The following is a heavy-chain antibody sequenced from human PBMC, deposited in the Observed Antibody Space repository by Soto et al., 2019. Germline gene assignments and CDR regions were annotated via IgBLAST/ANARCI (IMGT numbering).Heavy chain of an antibody. CDR3: ARHSSVGGTYYYYGMDV. D-gene: IGHD3-16*01. V-gene: IGHV4-39*01. CDR2: IYYSGNT. CDR1: GGSVGSTSYY. J-gene: IGHJ6*02. Sequence: SETLSLTCTVSGGSVGSTSYYWGWIRQPPGKGLEWIGNIYYSGNTYYSPSLKSRVSISVDTSKNQFSLKLRSVTAAATAVYYCARHSSVGGTYYYYGMDVWGQGTTVT.